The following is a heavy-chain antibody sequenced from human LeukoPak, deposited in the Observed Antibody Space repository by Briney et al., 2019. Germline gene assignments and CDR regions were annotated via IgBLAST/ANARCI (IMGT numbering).Heavy chain of an antibody. V-gene: IGHV3-23*01. CDR1: GLTFSSYA. CDR3: AKNSGWYWYDAFDI. D-gene: IGHD6-19*01. CDR2: ISGGGGST. Sequence: GGSLRLSCAASGLTFSSYAMSWVRQAPGKGREWVSGISGGGGSTYYADSVKGRFTISRDDSKNTVYLQMNSLRAEDTAVYYCAKNSGWYWYDAFDIWGQGTMVTVSS. J-gene: IGHJ3*02.